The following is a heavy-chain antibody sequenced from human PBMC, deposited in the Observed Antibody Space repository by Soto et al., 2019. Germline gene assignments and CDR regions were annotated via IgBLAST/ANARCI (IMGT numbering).Heavy chain of an antibody. J-gene: IGHJ3*02. CDR1: GFTFSSYA. CDR2: ISGSGGST. V-gene: IGHV3-23*01. Sequence: PGGSLRLSCAASGFTFSSYAMSWVRQAPGKGLEWVSAISGSGGSTYYADSVKGRFTISRDNSKNTLYLQMNSLRAEDTAVYYCARYSSSGYYSPHDAFDSWGQGTRVTVAS. CDR3: ARYSSSGYYSPHDAFDS. D-gene: IGHD3-22*01.